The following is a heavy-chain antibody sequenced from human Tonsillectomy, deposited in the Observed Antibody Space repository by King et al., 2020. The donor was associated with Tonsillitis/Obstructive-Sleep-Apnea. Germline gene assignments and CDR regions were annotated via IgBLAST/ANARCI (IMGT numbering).Heavy chain of an antibody. J-gene: IGHJ2*01. D-gene: IGHD2-2*01. CDR1: GFSFSSYA. Sequence: VQLVESGRGVVQPGRSLRLSCAASGFSFSSYAMHWVRQAPGKGLEWVAVISYDGSNKYFADSVKGRLTISRDNSKNTLYLQMNSLRAEDTAVYYCASPSGVNCSSTSCYSWHFDVWGRGTLVTVSS. CDR3: ASPSGVNCSSTSCYSWHFDV. CDR2: ISYDGSNK. V-gene: IGHV3-30*04.